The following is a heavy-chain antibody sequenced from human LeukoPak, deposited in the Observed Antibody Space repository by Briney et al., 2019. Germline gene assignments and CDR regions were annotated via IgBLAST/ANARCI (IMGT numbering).Heavy chain of an antibody. CDR3: AKQGAGIRD. Sequence: GGSLRLSCAASGFTFSSYGMTWVRQAPGKGLYWVSYISSSSSTIYYADSVKGRFTSSRDNAKNSLYLQMNSLRAEDTAVSYCAKQGAGIRDWGQGTLVTVSS. J-gene: IGHJ4*02. D-gene: IGHD6-19*01. V-gene: IGHV3-48*01. CDR1: GFTFSSYG. CDR2: ISSSSSTI.